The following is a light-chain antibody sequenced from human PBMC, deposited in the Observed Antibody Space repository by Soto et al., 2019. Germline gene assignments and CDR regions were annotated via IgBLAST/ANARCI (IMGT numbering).Light chain of an antibody. CDR3: QQAKSFPIT. J-gene: IGKJ5*01. CDR2: SAS. Sequence: DIQVPQSPPSMAASVGDRVTITCRASQDIGNWMTWYQQKPGKAPKLLIYSASTLVRGVPSRFSGSGSGTEFTLTISGLQPEDSLTYYCQQAKSFPITFGQGTRLDI. CDR1: QDIGNW. V-gene: IGKV1-12*01.